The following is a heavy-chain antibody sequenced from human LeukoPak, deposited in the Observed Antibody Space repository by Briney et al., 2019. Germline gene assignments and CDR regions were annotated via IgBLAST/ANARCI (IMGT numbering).Heavy chain of an antibody. Sequence: GGSLRLSCAASGFTFSSYAMHWVRQAPGKGLEWVAVISYDGSNKYYADSVKDRFTISRDNSKNTLYLQMNSLRAEDTAVYYCARDRVGATDYFDYWGQGTLVTVSS. V-gene: IGHV3-30-3*01. J-gene: IGHJ4*02. CDR1: GFTFSSYA. D-gene: IGHD1-26*01. CDR3: ARDRVGATDYFDY. CDR2: ISYDGSNK.